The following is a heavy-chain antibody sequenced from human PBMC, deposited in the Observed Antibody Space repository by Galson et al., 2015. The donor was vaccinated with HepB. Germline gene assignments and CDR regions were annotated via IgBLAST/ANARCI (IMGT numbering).Heavy chain of an antibody. CDR3: ARQEYSYGYVPTNAFDN. D-gene: IGHD5-18*01. V-gene: IGHV1-2*02. J-gene: IGHJ3*02. CDR2: INPNSGGT. CDR1: GYTFTGYY. Sequence: SGYTFTGYYMHWVRQAPGQGLEWMGWINPNSGGTNYAQKFQGRVTMTRDTSISTAYMELSRLRSDDTAVYYCARQEYSYGYVPTNAFDNRRPGTMVTVAS.